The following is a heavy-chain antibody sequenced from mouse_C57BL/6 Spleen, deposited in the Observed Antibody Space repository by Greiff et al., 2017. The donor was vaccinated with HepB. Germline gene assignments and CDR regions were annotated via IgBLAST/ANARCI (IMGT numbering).Heavy chain of an antibody. J-gene: IGHJ3*01. Sequence: EVKVEESGGGLVKPGGSLKLSCAASGFTFSSYAMSWVRQTPEKRLEWVATISDGGSYTYYPDNVKGRFTISRDNAKNNLYLQMSHLKSEDTAMYYCARGDYDYGFAYWGQGTLVTVSA. CDR3: ARGDYDYGFAY. D-gene: IGHD2-4*01. V-gene: IGHV5-4*03. CDR1: GFTFSSYA. CDR2: ISDGGSYT.